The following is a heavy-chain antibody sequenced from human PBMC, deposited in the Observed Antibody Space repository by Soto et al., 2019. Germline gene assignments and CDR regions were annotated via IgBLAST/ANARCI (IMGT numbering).Heavy chain of an antibody. Sequence: GGSLRLSCAASGFTFSSYAMSWVRQAPGKGLEWVSAISGSGGSTYYADSVKGRFTISRDNSKNTLYLQMNSLRAEDTAVYYCAKDPGENWNYEIGWFDPWGQGTLVTVSS. V-gene: IGHV3-23*01. J-gene: IGHJ5*02. CDR1: GFTFSSYA. CDR3: AKDPGENWNYEIGWFDP. D-gene: IGHD1-7*01. CDR2: ISGSGGST.